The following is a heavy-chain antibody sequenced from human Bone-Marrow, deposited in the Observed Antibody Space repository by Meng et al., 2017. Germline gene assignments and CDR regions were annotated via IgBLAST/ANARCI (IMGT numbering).Heavy chain of an antibody. CDR2: IYYSGST. V-gene: IGHV4-39*07. D-gene: IGHD3-10*01. CDR3: AREICSGLCGSGSYNWFDP. Sequence: SETLSLTCTVSGGSISSSSYYWGGSRQPPGKGLEWIGSIYYSGSTYYNPSLKSRVTIAVDTSKNQFSLKLSSVTAADTAVYYCAREICSGLCGSGSYNWFDPWGQGTLVTVSS. CDR1: GGSISSSSYY. J-gene: IGHJ5*02.